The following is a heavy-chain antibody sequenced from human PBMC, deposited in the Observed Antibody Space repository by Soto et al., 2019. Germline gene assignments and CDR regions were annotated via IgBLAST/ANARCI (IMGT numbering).Heavy chain of an antibody. CDR3: ARKTMVGDYYYYSGMDG. D-gene: IGHD3-3*01. V-gene: IGHV5-51*01. CDR1: RYRFHRYW. Sequence: GECMNLSEEVSRYRFHRYWHGWVPQMPGKGLEWLGLIYPGPSDTRYSPSFKGQVTISADKSISTAYLQWSSLQASDTAMYYCARKTMVGDYYYYSGMDGWARGTTVPVSS. J-gene: IGHJ6*04. CDR2: IYPGPSDT.